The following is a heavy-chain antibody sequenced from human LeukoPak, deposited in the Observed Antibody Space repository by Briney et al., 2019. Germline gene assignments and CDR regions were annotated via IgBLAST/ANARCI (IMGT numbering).Heavy chain of an antibody. CDR3: ARIPFVVVPAAIDY. V-gene: IGHV4-61*01. Sequence: PSETLSPTCTVSGGSVSSGSYYWSWIRQPPGTGLEWIGYIYYSGSTNYNPSLKSRVTISVDTSKNQFSLKLSSVTAADTAVYYCARIPFVVVPAAIDYWGQGTLVTVSS. J-gene: IGHJ4*02. D-gene: IGHD2-2*02. CDR2: IYYSGST. CDR1: GGSVSSGSYY.